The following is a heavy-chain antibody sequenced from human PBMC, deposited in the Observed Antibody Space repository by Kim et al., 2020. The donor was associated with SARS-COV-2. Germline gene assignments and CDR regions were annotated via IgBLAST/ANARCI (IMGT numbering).Heavy chain of an antibody. Sequence: GGSLRLSCAASGFTFSSYWMSWVRQAPGKGLEWVANIKQDGSEKYYVDSVKGRFTISRDNAKNSLYLQMNSLRAEDTAVYYCARVCWGAAAGTDYYYYYGMDVWGQGTTVTVSS. CDR2: IKQDGSEK. J-gene: IGHJ6*02. CDR3: ARVCWGAAAGTDYYYYYGMDV. D-gene: IGHD6-13*01. CDR1: GFTFSSYW. V-gene: IGHV3-7*03.